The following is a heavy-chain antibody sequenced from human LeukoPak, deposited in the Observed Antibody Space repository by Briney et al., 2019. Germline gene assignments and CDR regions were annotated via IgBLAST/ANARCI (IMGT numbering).Heavy chain of an antibody. CDR1: GFTFSSYG. CDR3: ARGNVAAAGNFDY. V-gene: IGHV3-30*03. CDR2: ISDDGSNK. Sequence: GGSLRLSCAASGFTFSSYGMHWVRQAPGKGLEWVAVISDDGSNKYYVDSVKGRFTISRDNSKNTLYLQMNSLRAEDTAVYYCARGNVAAAGNFDYWGQGTLVTVSS. J-gene: IGHJ4*02. D-gene: IGHD6-13*01.